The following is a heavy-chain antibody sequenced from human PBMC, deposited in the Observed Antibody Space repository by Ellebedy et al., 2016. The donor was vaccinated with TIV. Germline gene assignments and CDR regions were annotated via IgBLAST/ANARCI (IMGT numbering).Heavy chain of an antibody. J-gene: IGHJ4*02. V-gene: IGHV1-2*06. CDR2: VNPNSGVT. D-gene: IGHD5-24*01. CDR3: ARDPIQADGYRLDY. CDR1: GYTFTGYY. Sequence: ASVKVSCKASGYTFTGYYMHWVRQAPGQGLEWVGRVNPNSGVTNYAQKFQGRVTMTRDTAIRTTYMDLGSLRSDDTAMYYCARDPIQADGYRLDYWGQGTLVTVSS.